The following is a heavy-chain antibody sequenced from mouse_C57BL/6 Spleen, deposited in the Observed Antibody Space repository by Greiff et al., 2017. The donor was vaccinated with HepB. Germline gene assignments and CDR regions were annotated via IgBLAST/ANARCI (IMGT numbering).Heavy chain of an antibody. J-gene: IGHJ4*01. CDR3: ARFPITTVVATRAMDY. D-gene: IGHD1-1*01. CDR2: IYPGDGDT. V-gene: IGHV1-82*01. Sequence: QVQLQQSGPELVKPGASVKISCKASGYAFSSSWMNWVKQRPGKGLEWIGRIYPGDGDTNYNGKFKGKATLTADKSSSTAYMQLSSLTSEDSAVYFCARFPITTVVATRAMDYWGQGTSVTVSS. CDR1: GYAFSSSW.